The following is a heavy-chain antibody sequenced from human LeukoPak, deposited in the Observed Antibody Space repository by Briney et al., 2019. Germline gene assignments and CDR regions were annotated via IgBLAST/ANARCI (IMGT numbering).Heavy chain of an antibody. CDR3: AKLDAQWLARPYFDY. V-gene: IGHV3-23*01. CDR1: GFTFSSYA. D-gene: IGHD6-19*01. CDR2: ISGSGGST. Sequence: GGSLRLSCAAPGFTFSSYAMSWVRQAPGKGLEWVSAISGSGGSTYYADSVKGRFTISRDNSKNTLYLQMNSLRAEDTAVYYCAKLDAQWLARPYFDYWGQGTLVTVSS. J-gene: IGHJ4*02.